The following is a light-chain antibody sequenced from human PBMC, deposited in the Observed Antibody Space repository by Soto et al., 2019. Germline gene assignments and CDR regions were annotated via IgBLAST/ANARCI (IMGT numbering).Light chain of an antibody. V-gene: IGKV1-5*03. CDR3: QQYNSYSRT. Sequence: DIQMTQSPSTLSASVGDRVTITCRASQSISNWLAWYQQKPGKAPKLLIYKASNLESGVPARFSGSGSGTEFTLTISCLQPDDFATDYCQQYNSYSRTFGQGTKVEIK. J-gene: IGKJ1*01. CDR2: KAS. CDR1: QSISNW.